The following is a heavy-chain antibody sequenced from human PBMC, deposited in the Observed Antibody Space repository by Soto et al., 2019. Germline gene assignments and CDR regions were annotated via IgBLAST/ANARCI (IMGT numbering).Heavy chain of an antibody. D-gene: IGHD1-26*01. J-gene: IGHJ4*02. CDR1: GFTFSSYG. CDR3: ARDGQWELLSWYFDY. Sequence: QVQLVESVGGVVQPGRSLRLSCAASGFTFSSYGMHWVRQAPGKGLEWVAVISYDGSNNYYGDSVKGRFTISRDDSKKTLYLQMNSLRPEDTAVYHCARDGQWELLSWYFDYWGQGTLVTVSS. CDR2: ISYDGSNN. V-gene: IGHV3-30*03.